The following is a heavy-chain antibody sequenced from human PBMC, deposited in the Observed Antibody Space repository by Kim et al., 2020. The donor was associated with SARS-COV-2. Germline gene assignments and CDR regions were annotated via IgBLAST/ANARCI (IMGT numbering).Heavy chain of an antibody. J-gene: IGHJ6*02. V-gene: IGHV6-1*01. D-gene: IGHD6-13*01. Sequence: IRHSPSRGLGWLGRTYYRSKWYNDYAVSVKSRITINPDTSKNQFSLQLNSVTPEDTAVYYCARDLFGSSWDYYYYGMDVWGQGTTVTVSS. CDR3: ARDLFGSSWDYYYYGMDV. CDR2: TYYRSKWYN.